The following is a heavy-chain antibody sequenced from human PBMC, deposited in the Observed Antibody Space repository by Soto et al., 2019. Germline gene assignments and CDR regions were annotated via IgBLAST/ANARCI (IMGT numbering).Heavy chain of an antibody. Sequence: GESLKISCKGSGYSFTSNWIGWVRQMPGKGLEWMGIIYPGDSDTRYSPPFQGQVTISADKSISTAYLQWSRLKASDSAMYYCARMDSSALGIDYWGQGTLVTVYS. J-gene: IGHJ4*02. CDR1: GYSFTSNW. V-gene: IGHV5-51*01. CDR3: ARMDSSALGIDY. D-gene: IGHD3-22*01. CDR2: IYPGDSDT.